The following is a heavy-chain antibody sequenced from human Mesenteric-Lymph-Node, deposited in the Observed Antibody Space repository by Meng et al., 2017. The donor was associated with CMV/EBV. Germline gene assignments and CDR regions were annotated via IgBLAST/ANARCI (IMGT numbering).Heavy chain of an antibody. D-gene: IGHD4/OR15-4a*01. J-gene: IGHJ6*02. CDR3: ARKSVRVPKTHYYYYGMDV. CDR1: GFSISNYW. Sequence: GGSLRLSCVASGFSISNYWMDWVHRVPGEGLQWVATINGDGSMKRYVDSVEGRFTISRDNAKNSLYLQMNSLRAEDTAVYYCARKSVRVPKTHYYYYGMDVWGQGTTVTVSS. CDR2: INGDGSMK. V-gene: IGHV3-7*01.